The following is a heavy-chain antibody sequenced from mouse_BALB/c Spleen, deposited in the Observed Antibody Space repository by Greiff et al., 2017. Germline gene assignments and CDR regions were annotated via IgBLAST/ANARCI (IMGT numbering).Heavy chain of an antibody. Sequence: VQLQQSGAELVKPGASVKLSCTASGFNIKDSYMYWVKQRPEQGLEWIGRIDPANGNTKYDPKFQGKATITADTSSNTAYLQLSSLTSEDTAVYYCARFSYDYDQGFADWGQGTLVTVSA. CDR2: IDPANGNT. CDR3: ARFSYDYDQGFAD. V-gene: IGHV14-3*02. J-gene: IGHJ3*01. D-gene: IGHD2-4*01. CDR1: GFNIKDSY.